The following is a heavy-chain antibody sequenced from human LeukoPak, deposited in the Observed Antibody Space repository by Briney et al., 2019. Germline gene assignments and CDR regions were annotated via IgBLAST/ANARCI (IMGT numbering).Heavy chain of an antibody. CDR3: ATHYQRLAFDD. J-gene: IGHJ4*02. Sequence: PGGSLRLSCEGSGFTFSSYSMIWVRPAPGKGLEWVSSIRGDSIETRHADSLMGRFSLSRDTAQKSLYLRMNSPRDQDTGGYYSATHYQRLAFDDWGQETLVTVSS. CDR2: IRGDSIET. V-gene: IGHV3-21*01. D-gene: IGHD2-2*01. CDR1: GFTFSSYS.